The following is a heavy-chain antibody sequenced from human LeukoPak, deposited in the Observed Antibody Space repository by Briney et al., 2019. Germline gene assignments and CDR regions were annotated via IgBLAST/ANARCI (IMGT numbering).Heavy chain of an antibody. D-gene: IGHD3-10*01. CDR1: GGTFSSYA. CDR3: ARTLPSLLWFGELYY. V-gene: IGHV1-69*13. Sequence: ASVKVSCKASGGTFSSYAINWVRQAPGQGLEWMGRIIPIFGTANYAQKFQGRVTITADESTSTAYMELSSLRSEDTAVYYCARTLPSLLWFGELYYWGQGTLVTVSS. CDR2: IIPIFGTA. J-gene: IGHJ4*02.